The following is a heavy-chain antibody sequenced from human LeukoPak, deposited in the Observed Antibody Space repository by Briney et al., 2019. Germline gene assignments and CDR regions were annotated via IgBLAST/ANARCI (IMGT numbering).Heavy chain of an antibody. D-gene: IGHD3-22*01. CDR2: INHSGST. V-gene: IGHV4-39*07. Sequence: NPSETLSLTCTVSGGSISSGGYYWSWIRQPPGKGLEWIGEINHSGSTNYNPSLKSRVTISVDTSKNQFSLKLSSVTAADTAVYYCARGPRRITMIVARRPTPPNDAFDIWGQGTMVTVSS. CDR3: ARGPRRITMIVARRPTPPNDAFDI. CDR1: GGSISSGGYY. J-gene: IGHJ3*02.